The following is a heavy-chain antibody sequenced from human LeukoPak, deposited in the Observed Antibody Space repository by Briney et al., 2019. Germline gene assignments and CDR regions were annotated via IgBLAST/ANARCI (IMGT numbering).Heavy chain of an antibody. CDR3: ARHLRSGPFDI. D-gene: IGHD5/OR15-5a*01. CDR2: IYYSGST. J-gene: IGHJ3*02. Sequence: SETLSLTCTVSGGSISSYYWSWIRQPPGNGLEWIGYIYYSGSTNYHPSLKSRVTISVDTSKNQFSLKLSSVTAADTAVYYCARHLRSGPFDIWGQGTMVTVSS. CDR1: GGSISSYY. V-gene: IGHV4-59*08.